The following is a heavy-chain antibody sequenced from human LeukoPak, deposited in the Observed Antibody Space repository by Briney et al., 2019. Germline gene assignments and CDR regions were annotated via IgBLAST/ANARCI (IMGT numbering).Heavy chain of an antibody. CDR2: ISGSGGST. V-gene: IGHV3-23*01. CDR1: GLTFRNYA. D-gene: IGHD2-2*01. CDR3: TKDRGWAVPATSFDY. J-gene: IGHJ4*02. Sequence: GGSLRLSCATSGLTFRNYAMSWVRQAPGKGLEWVSAISGSGGSTYYADSVKGRFTISRDNSKNTLYLQMNSLRAEDTAVYYCTKDRGWAVPATSFDYWGQGTLVTVSS.